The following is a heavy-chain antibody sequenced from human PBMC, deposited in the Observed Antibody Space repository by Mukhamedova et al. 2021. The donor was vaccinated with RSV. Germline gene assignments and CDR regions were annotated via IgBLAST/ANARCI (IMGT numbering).Heavy chain of an antibody. D-gene: IGHD3-3*01. Sequence: GEINHSGSTNYNPSLKSRVTISVDTSKNQFSLKLSSVTAADTAVYYCARVGSPILEWLFHRIKAHYYFDYWGQGTLVTVSS. J-gene: IGHJ4*02. CDR3: ARVGSPILEWLFHRIKAHYYFDY. CDR2: INHSGST. V-gene: IGHV4-34*01.